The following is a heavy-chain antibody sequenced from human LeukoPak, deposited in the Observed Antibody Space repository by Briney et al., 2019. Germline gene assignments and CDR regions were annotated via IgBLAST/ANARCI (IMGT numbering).Heavy chain of an antibody. CDR3: TTANYGDYQNGGDY. J-gene: IGHJ4*02. D-gene: IGHD4-17*01. V-gene: IGHV3-15*01. CDR2: IKSKTDGGTT. Sequence: GGSLRLSCAASGFTFSNAWMSWVRQAPGKGLEWVGRIKSKTDGGTTDYAAPVKGRFTISRDDSKNTLYLQMNSLKTEDTAVYYCTTANYGDYQNGGDYWGQGTLVTVSS. CDR1: GFTFSNAW.